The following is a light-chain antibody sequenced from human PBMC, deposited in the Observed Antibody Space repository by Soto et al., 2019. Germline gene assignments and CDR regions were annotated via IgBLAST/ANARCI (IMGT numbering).Light chain of an antibody. CDR3: MQALQTPFIT. V-gene: IGKV2-28*01. J-gene: IGKJ5*01. CDR1: QSLLHSNGYNY. Sequence: DIVMTQSPLSLPVTPGEPASISCRSSQSLLHSNGYNYLDWYLQKPGQSPQLLIYLGSNRASGVPDRFSGSGSGTDFTLKISRVEAGDVGVYYCMQALQTPFITFGQGTRLEIK. CDR2: LGS.